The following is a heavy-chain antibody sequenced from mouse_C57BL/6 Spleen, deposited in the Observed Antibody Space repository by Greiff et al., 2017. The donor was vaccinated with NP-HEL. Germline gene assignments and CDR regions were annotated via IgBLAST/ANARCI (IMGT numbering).Heavy chain of an antibody. CDR1: GYTFKSYG. CDR3: ARAPPHYYGSSPYAMDY. CDR2: IYIGNGYT. J-gene: IGHJ4*01. D-gene: IGHD1-1*01. Sequence: DVKLQESGAELVRPGSSVKMSCKTSGYTFKSYGINWVKQRPGQGLEWIGNIYIGNGYTEYNEKFKGKATLTSDTSSSTAYMQLRSLTSEVSAIYFCARAPPHYYGSSPYAMDYWGQGTSVTVSS. V-gene: IGHV1-58*01.